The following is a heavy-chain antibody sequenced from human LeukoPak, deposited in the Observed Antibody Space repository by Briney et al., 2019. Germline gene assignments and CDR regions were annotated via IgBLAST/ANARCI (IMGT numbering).Heavy chain of an antibody. CDR1: GGTFSSYA. Sequence: ASVKVSCKASGGTFSSYAISWVRQAPGQGLEWMGIINPSGGSTSYAQKFQGRVTMTRDTSTSTVYMELSSLRSEDTAVYYCARRLGYSYGYQHNAFDIWGQGTMVTVSS. V-gene: IGHV1-46*01. CDR2: INPSGGST. D-gene: IGHD5-18*01. J-gene: IGHJ3*02. CDR3: ARRLGYSYGYQHNAFDI.